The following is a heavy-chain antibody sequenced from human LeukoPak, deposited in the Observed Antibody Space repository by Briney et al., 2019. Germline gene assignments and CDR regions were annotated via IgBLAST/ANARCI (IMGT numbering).Heavy chain of an antibody. J-gene: IGHJ3*02. V-gene: IGHV3-23*01. D-gene: IGHD3-22*01. CDR1: GFTFSNFA. CDR3: AKTGGYYDTSDLYRPDVFDI. Sequence: GGSLRHSCAASGFTFSNFAMSWVRQAPGKGLEWVSAISGIGGNTFYTDSVTGRFTISRDNSKNTLYVQMNSLRDEDTAVYYCAKTGGYYDTSDLYRPDVFDIWGQGTVVTVSS. CDR2: ISGIGGNT.